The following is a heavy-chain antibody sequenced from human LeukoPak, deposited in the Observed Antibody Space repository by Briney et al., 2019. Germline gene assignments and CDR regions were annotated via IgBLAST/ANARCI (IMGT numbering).Heavy chain of an antibody. V-gene: IGHV4-39*01. CDR1: GGSISSSSYY. J-gene: IGHJ6*02. Sequence: SETLSLTCTVSGGSISSSSYYWGWIRQPPGKGLEWIGSIYYSGSTYYNPSLKSRVTIPVDTSKNQFSLKLSSVTAADTAVYYCARSSLNYYDKGHYGMDVWGQGTTVTVSS. D-gene: IGHD3-22*01. CDR2: IYYSGST. CDR3: ARSSLNYYDKGHYGMDV.